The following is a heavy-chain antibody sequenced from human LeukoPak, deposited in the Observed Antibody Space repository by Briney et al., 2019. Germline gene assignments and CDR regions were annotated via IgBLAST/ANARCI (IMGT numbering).Heavy chain of an antibody. CDR1: GYTFTGYY. J-gene: IGHJ5*02. V-gene: IGHV1-2*02. CDR2: INPNSGGT. CDR3: ARAAACTYEDWFDP. D-gene: IGHD6-13*01. Sequence: ASVKVSCKASGYTFTGYYMHWVRQAPGQGLEWMGWINPNSGGTNYAQKFQGRVTMTRDTSISTAYMELSRLRSDDTAVYYCARAAACTYEDWFDPWGQGTLVTVSS.